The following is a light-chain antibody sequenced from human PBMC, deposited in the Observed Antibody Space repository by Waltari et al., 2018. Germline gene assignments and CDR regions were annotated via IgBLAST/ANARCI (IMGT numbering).Light chain of an antibody. CDR1: SSNIGSNT. J-gene: IGLJ1*01. CDR3: AAWDDSLNGLYV. V-gene: IGLV1-44*01. Sequence: QSVLTQPPSASGTPGQRVTISCSGSSSNIGSNTVNWYQQLPGTAPKLLIYSNNQRPSGVPDRFSVSKAGTAASLAISGLQSGDEADYYCAAWDDSLNGLYVFGTGTKVTVL. CDR2: SNN.